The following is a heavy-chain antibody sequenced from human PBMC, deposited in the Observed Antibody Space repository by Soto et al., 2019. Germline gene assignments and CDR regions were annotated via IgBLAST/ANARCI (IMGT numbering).Heavy chain of an antibody. Sequence: QITLKESGPTLVKPTQTLTLTCTFSGFSLSSTRVAVGWIRQPPGKALEWLALIYWDDDKRYSPFLKSRLTITKHTSKNPVVLTITNMHPVDTATYYFAHSVVAGLGYYFDYWGQGTLVTVSS. CDR1: GFSLSSTRVA. J-gene: IGHJ4*02. CDR2: IYWDDDK. CDR3: AHSVVAGLGYYFDY. V-gene: IGHV2-5*02. D-gene: IGHD6-19*01.